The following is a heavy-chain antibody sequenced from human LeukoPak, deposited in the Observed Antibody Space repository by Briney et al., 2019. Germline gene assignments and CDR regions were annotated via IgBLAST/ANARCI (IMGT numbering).Heavy chain of an antibody. V-gene: IGHV4-59*01. CDR2: IYSSGST. J-gene: IGHJ4*02. CDR1: GGSISNYY. Sequence: SETLSLTCTVSGGSISNYYWNWIRQPPGKALEWLGYIYSSGSTKYSPSLKSRVPISVDTSKNQFSLKLSSVTAADTAVYYCARNDFWNGYWDGWNYWGQGTLVTVSS. CDR3: ARNDFWNGYWDGWNY. D-gene: IGHD3-3*01.